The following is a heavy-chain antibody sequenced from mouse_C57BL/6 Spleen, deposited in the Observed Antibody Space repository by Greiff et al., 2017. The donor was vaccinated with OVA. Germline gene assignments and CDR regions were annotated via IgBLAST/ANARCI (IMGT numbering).Heavy chain of an antibody. J-gene: IGHJ1*03. D-gene: IGHD1-1*01. CDR2: IDPSDSET. Sequence: VQLQQPGAELVRPGSSVKLSCKASGYTFTSYWMHWVKQRPIQGLEWIGNIDPSDSETHYNQKFKDKATLTVDKSSSTAYMQLSSLTSEDSAVYYCARSGYGSRNWYFDVWGTGTTVTVSS. CDR1: GYTFTSYW. V-gene: IGHV1-52*01. CDR3: ARSGYGSRNWYFDV.